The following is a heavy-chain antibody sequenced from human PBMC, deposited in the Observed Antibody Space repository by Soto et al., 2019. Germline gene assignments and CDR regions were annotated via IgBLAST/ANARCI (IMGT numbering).Heavy chain of an antibody. J-gene: IGHJ4*02. CDR3: ARDGRDFWSGYYLDY. CDR1: GFTFSSYS. V-gene: IGHV3-21*01. CDR2: ISSSSSYI. D-gene: IGHD3-3*01. Sequence: EVQLVESGGGLVKPGGSLRLSCAASGFTFSSYSMNWVRQAPGKGLEWVSSISSSSSYIYYADSVKGRFTISRDNANNSLYLQMNSLRAEDTAVYYCARDGRDFWSGYYLDYWGQGTLVTVSS.